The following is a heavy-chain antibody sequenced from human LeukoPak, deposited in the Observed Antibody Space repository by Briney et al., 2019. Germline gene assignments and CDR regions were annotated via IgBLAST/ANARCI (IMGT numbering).Heavy chain of an antibody. CDR2: IYYSGST. J-gene: IGHJ5*02. D-gene: IGHD6-19*01. CDR3: ARHTSSWYGFDP. CDR1: RGSISSSDYY. Sequence: PSETLSLTCTVSRGSISSSDYYWGWIRQSPGKGLEWIGTIYYSGSTYYNPSLKSRVTISVDTSKNQFSLKLSSVTAADTAVFYCARHTSSWYGFDPWGQGTLVTVSS. V-gene: IGHV4-39*01.